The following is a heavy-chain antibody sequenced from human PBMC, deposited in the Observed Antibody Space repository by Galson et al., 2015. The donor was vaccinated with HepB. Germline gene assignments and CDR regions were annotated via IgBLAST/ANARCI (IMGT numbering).Heavy chain of an antibody. CDR2: IYYSGST. CDR1: GGSISSYY. V-gene: IGHV4-59*12. D-gene: IGHD6-13*01. Sequence: SEPLSLTCTVSGGSISSYYWSWIRQPPGKGLEWIGYIYYSGSTNYNPSLKSRVTISVDTSKNQFSLKLSSVTAADTAVYYCAREKRAWYSSSWYDYWGQGTLVTVSS. CDR3: AREKRAWYSSSWYDY. J-gene: IGHJ4*02.